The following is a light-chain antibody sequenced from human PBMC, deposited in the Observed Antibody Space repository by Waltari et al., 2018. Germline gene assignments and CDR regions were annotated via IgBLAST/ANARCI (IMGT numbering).Light chain of an antibody. J-gene: IGLJ3*02. V-gene: IGLV2-23*01. CDR2: EYN. Sequence: SARTQPASVSGSPGPSTTITCPRSRRAVGLYNLVSLYQQHPGKAPKLMIYEYNKRPSGVSNRFSGSKSGNTASLTIFGLQAEDEADYYCCSYAGSAIWVFGGGTKLTVL. CDR1: RRAVGLYNL. CDR3: CSYAGSAIWV.